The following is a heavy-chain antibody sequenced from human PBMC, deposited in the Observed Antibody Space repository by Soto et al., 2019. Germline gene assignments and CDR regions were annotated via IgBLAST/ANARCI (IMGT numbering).Heavy chain of an antibody. CDR2: IYYRGST. V-gene: IGHV4-30-4*01. J-gene: IGHJ6*02. CDR1: GGSIRSGDNY. CDR3: ARVDRGKYYYYTMDV. Sequence: ASETLSLTCTVSGGSIRSGDNYWSWIRQTPGKGLEWIGYIYYRGSTNYNPSLKSRVTISIDTSKNQFSLTLSSVTAADTAVYYCARVDRGKYYYYTMDVWGQGTTVTVSS.